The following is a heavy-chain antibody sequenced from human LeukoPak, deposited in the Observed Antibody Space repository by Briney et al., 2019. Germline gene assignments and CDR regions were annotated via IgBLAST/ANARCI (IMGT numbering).Heavy chain of an antibody. Sequence: PGGSLRLSCAASGFTFSSYAMSWVRQAPGKGLEWVSAVSGSGGSTYYADSVKGRFTISRDNSKNTLYLQMNSLRAEDTAVYYCALAAAGTLRIGAYFDYWGQGTLVTVSS. J-gene: IGHJ4*02. CDR1: GFTFSSYA. V-gene: IGHV3-23*01. CDR2: VSGSGGST. CDR3: ALAAAGTLRIGAYFDY. D-gene: IGHD6-13*01.